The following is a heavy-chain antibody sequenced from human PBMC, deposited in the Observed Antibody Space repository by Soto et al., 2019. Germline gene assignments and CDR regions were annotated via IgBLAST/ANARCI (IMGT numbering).Heavy chain of an antibody. CDR3: TRHHAYGDYHAFDI. CDR1: GFTFSGSA. Sequence: PGGSLRLSCAASGFTFSGSAIHWVRQASGKGLEWVGRIRSKANSYATAYAASVKGRFTISRDDSKNTAYLQMNSLKTEDTAVYYCTRHHAYGDYHAFDIWGQGTMVTVSS. J-gene: IGHJ3*02. V-gene: IGHV3-73*01. D-gene: IGHD4-17*01. CDR2: IRSKANSYAT.